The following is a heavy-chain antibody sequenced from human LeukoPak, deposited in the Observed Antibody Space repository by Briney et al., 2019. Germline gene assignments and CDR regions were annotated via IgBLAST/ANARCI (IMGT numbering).Heavy chain of an antibody. CDR2: INPNSGGT. V-gene: IGHV1-2*02. CDR3: ARDSNYDCSGYYYFFAY. D-gene: IGHD3-22*01. CDR1: GYTFTGYY. J-gene: IGHJ4*02. Sequence: ASVKVSCKASGYTFTGYYMHWVRQAPGQGLEWMGWINPNSGGTNYAQKFQGRVTMTRDTSISTAYMELSRLRSDDTAVYYCARDSNYDCSGYYYFFAYWGQGTLVTVSS.